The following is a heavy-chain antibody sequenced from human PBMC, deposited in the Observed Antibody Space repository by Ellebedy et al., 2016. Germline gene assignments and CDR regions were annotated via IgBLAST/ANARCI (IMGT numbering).Heavy chain of an antibody. V-gene: IGHV4-59*01. Sequence: SETLSLTCTVSGGSISSYYWSWIRQPPGKGLEWIGYIYYSGSTNYNPSLKSRVTISVDTSKNQFSLRLTSVTAADSAVYYCVSAPNAYYFDFWGQGSLVTVSS. CDR3: VSAPNAYYFDF. J-gene: IGHJ4*02. CDR1: GGSISSYY. CDR2: IYYSGST.